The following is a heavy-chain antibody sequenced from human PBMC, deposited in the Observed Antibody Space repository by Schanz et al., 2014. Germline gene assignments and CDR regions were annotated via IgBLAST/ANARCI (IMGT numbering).Heavy chain of an antibody. V-gene: IGHV1-69*02. CDR2: IISILGIP. D-gene: IGHD6-13*01. J-gene: IGHJ4*02. CDR1: GYTFTDYG. CDR3: ASSGAGYSSSWDFDY. Sequence: QVQLVQSGGEMKKPGASVKVSCKASGYTFTDYGLSWVRQAPGQGLEWMGRIISILGIPNYAQKFQGRVTITADKSTSTASMELSSLRSEDTAVYYCASSGAGYSSSWDFDYWGQGTLVTVSS.